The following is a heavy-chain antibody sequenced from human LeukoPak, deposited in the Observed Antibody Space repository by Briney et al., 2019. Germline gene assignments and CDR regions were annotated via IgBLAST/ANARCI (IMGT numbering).Heavy chain of an antibody. CDR2: IYTSGST. V-gene: IGHV4-4*07. CDR3: ARTSYYYDSSPEAFDI. CDR1: GGSNSSYY. Sequence: KPSETLSLXCTVSGGSNSSYYWSWIRRPAGKGLEWIGRIYTSGSTNYNPSLKSRVTMSVDTSKNQFSLKLSTVTAADTAVYYCARTSYYYDSSPEAFDIWGQGTMVTVSS. J-gene: IGHJ3*02. D-gene: IGHD3-22*01.